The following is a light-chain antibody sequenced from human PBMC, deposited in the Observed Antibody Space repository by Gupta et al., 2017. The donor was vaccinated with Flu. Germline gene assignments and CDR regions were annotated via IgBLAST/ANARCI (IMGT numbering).Light chain of an antibody. J-gene: IGLJ2*01. CDR2: EVN. CDR1: RYDIGAYKF. CDR3: SAYAGNQNVL. V-gene: IGLV2-8*01. Sequence: QSALTQPPSASGSPGQSVAISCPGTRYDIGAYKFVSWYQQHPGKSPKLVVYEVNKRPSGVPYRFSGARAGNAASLTVSGLQADDEAVYFCSAYAGNQNVLFGGGPKLTV.